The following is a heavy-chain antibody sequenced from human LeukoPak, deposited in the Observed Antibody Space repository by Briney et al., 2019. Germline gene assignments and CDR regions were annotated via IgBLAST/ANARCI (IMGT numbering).Heavy chain of an antibody. CDR1: GFTFSSYS. D-gene: IGHD2-8*01. CDR3: ARKKCTNGVCNGHSDY. CDR2: ISSSSSYI. V-gene: IGHV3-21*01. Sequence: GGSLRLSCAASGFTFSSYSMNWVRQAPGKGLEWVSSISSSSSYIYYADSVKGRFTISRDNAKNSLYLQMNSLRAEDTAVYYCARKKCTNGVCNGHSDYWGQGTLVTVSS. J-gene: IGHJ4*02.